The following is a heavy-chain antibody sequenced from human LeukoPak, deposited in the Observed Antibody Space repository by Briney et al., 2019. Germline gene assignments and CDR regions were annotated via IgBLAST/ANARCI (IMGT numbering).Heavy chain of an antibody. D-gene: IGHD6-13*01. V-gene: IGHV1-2*04. CDR3: ARRQGAAAGSSFFDY. J-gene: IGHJ4*02. CDR1: GYTLTGYY. CDR2: INPNSGGT. Sequence: GASVKASCKASGYTLTGYYMHWVRQAPGQGLEWLGWINPNSGGTNYAQKFQGWVTMTRDTSISTAYMELSRLRSDDTAVYYCARRQGAAAGSSFFDYWGQGTLVTVSS.